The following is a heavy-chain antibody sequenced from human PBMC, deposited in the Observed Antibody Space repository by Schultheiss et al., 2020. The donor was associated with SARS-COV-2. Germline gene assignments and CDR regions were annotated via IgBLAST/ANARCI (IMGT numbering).Heavy chain of an antibody. V-gene: IGHV3-33*08. CDR2: IWYDGSNK. CDR3: ARDSTYCSGDCSFDY. D-gene: IGHD2-21*02. CDR1: GFAFGDYQ. Sequence: GGSLRLSCAASGFAFGDYQMSWIRQAPGKGLEWVAVIWYDGSNKYYTDSVKGRFTISRDNSKNTLYLQMNSLRAEDTAIYYCARDSTYCSGDCSFDYWGQGTLVTVSS. J-gene: IGHJ4*02.